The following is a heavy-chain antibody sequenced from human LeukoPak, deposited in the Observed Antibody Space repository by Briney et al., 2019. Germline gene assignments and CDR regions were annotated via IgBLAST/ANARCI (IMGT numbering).Heavy chain of an antibody. Sequence: GASVKVSCKASGYIFTNYVIHWVRQAPGQRLEWMGWINAGNGNTEYSQKFQGRVTITRDTSANTAYMELSSLRSEDTAVYYCARAWGSGWYVDYYYYGMDVWGQGTTVTVSS. CDR2: INAGNGNT. J-gene: IGHJ6*02. D-gene: IGHD6-19*01. CDR1: GYIFTNYV. V-gene: IGHV1-3*01. CDR3: ARAWGSGWYVDYYYYGMDV.